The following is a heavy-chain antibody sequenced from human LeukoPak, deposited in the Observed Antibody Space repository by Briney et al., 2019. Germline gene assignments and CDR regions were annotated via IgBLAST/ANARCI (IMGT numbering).Heavy chain of an antibody. CDR2: MRTDGSVA. CDR1: GFSFSSYA. Sequence: GGSLRLSCAASGFSFSSYAMSWVRQAPGEGLEWVANMRTDGSVAQYADSVKGRFTISRDNAKSSLFLQMNNVRVEDTAVYYCARDKDYTIDYWGQGTLVTVSS. CDR3: ARDKDYTIDY. J-gene: IGHJ4*02. D-gene: IGHD2-2*02. V-gene: IGHV3-7*01.